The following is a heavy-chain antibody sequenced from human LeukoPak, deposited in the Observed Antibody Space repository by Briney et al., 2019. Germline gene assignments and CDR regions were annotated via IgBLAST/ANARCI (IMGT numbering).Heavy chain of an antibody. J-gene: IGHJ5*02. Sequence: SETLSLTCAVYGGSFSGYYWSWIRQPPGKGLEWIGEINHSGSTNYNPSLKSRDTISVDTSKNQFSLKLSSVTAADTAVYYCARAENYYDSSGYPAVDPWGQGTLVTVSS. V-gene: IGHV4-34*01. CDR2: INHSGST. CDR1: GGSFSGYY. D-gene: IGHD3-22*01. CDR3: ARAENYYDSSGYPAVDP.